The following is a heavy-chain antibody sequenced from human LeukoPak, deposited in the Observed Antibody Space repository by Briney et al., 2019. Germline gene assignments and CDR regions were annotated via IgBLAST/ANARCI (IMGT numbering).Heavy chain of an antibody. CDR1: GYTFTSYA. J-gene: IGHJ6*03. CDR3: ARSPNFWINYLDYYYMDV. CDR2: INTNTGNP. Sequence: ASVKVSCKASGYTFTSYAMNWVRQAPGQGLEWMGWINTNTGNPTYAQGFTGRFVFSLDTSVSTAYLQISSLKAEDTAVYYCARSPNFWINYLDYYYMDVWGEGTTVTVSS. V-gene: IGHV7-4-1*02. D-gene: IGHD3-3*01.